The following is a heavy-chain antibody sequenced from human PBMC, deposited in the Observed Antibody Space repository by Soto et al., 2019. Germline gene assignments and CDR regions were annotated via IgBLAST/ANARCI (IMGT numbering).Heavy chain of an antibody. Sequence: SETLSLTCTVSGGSVNTDNYYWTWIRQPPGKGLEWLGYIHYSGSTNYNPSLKSRVTLPLDTSKNQISFKLTSVTAADTAVYYCAGIYTYVAGGWFDPWGQGTLVTVSS. CDR3: AGIYTYVAGGWFDP. D-gene: IGHD5-18*01. V-gene: IGHV4-61*01. CDR1: GGSVNTDNYY. CDR2: IHYSGST. J-gene: IGHJ5*02.